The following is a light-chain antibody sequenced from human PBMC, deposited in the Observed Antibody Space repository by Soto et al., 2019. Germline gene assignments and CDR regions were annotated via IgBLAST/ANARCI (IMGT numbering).Light chain of an antibody. CDR3: QQVGSSPGLT. J-gene: IGKJ3*01. Sequence: EIVLTQSPGTLSLSPGERATLSCRASQSINNRYLAWYQQKPGQAPRLLIYGASSRATGIPDRFIGSGSGTDFTLTISRLEPEDFGVYYCQQVGSSPGLTFGPGTKVDIK. V-gene: IGKV3-20*01. CDR1: QSINNRY. CDR2: GAS.